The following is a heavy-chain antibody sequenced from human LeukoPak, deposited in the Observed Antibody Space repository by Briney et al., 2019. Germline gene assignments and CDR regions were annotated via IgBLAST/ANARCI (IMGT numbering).Heavy chain of an antibody. CDR3: AKDSPSRTATTEVPVDY. CDR1: GFSFRDYT. V-gene: IGHV3-21*01. D-gene: IGHD1/OR15-1a*01. Sequence: GGSLRLSCAASGFSFRDYTMNWVRQAPGKGLEWVASISSSSSYIYFANSVRGGFTISRDNAKNSLYLQMDTLRAEDTAVYYCAKDSPSRTATTEVPVDYWGQGTLVTVSS. J-gene: IGHJ4*02. CDR2: ISSSSSYI.